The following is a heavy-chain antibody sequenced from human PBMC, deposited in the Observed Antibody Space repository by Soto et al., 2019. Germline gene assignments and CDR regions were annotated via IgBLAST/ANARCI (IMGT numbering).Heavy chain of an antibody. CDR2: IFHSGST. CDR3: ATYVDSTMVDAFDI. D-gene: IGHD5-18*01. V-gene: IGHV4-38-2*01. CDR1: GYSIRSGHY. Sequence: SETLSLTCAVSGYSIRSGHYWGWIRQPPGKGLEWIGSIFHSGSTYYNPSLKGRVTISIDTSKNHFSLNLRSVTAADTAVYYCATYVDSTMVDAFDIWGQGTMVTVSS. J-gene: IGHJ3*02.